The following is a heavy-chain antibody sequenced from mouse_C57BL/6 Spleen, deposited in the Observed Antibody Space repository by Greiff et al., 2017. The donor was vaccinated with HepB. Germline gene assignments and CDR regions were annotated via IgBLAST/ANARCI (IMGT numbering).Heavy chain of an antibody. J-gene: IGHJ3*01. CDR3: ASYGNRFAY. CDR1: GFSLTSYG. Sequence: VQLQQSGPGLVQPSQSLSITCTVSGFSLTSYGVHWVRQSPGKGLEWLGVIGSGGSTDYNAAFISRLSISKDNSKSQVFFKMNSLQADDTAIYYCASYGNRFAYWGQGTLVTVSA. CDR2: IGSGGST. D-gene: IGHD2-1*01. V-gene: IGHV2-2*01.